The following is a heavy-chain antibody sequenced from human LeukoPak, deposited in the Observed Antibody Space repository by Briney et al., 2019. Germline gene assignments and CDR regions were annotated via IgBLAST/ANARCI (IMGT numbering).Heavy chain of an antibody. Sequence: GGALRVSCAASLFTFSRYSMNWVRQAPGKGLEWVSSISSSSGYIYYADSVKGRFTISRDNAKNSLYLQMNSLRAEDTAVYYCARAILWFGELFDINWFDPWGQGTLVTVSP. CDR2: ISSSSGYI. V-gene: IGHV3-21*01. D-gene: IGHD3-10*01. CDR3: ARAILWFGELFDINWFDP. J-gene: IGHJ5*02. CDR1: LFTFSRYS.